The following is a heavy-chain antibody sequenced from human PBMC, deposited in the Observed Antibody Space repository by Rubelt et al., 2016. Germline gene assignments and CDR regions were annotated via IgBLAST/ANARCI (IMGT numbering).Heavy chain of an antibody. CDR1: GYTFTSYG. CDR3: ARSVGGNCDLYYIDY. J-gene: IGHJ4*02. Sequence: VQLVQSGAEVKKPGASVKVSCKASGYTFTSYGISWVRQAPGQGLEWMGWISAYNGNTNYAQKIKGRVSMTRDTYGSTAYMGLRSLRSDDTAVYYCARSVGGNCDLYYIDYWGQGTLVTVSS. V-gene: IGHV1-18*01. D-gene: IGHD4-23*01. CDR2: ISAYNGNT.